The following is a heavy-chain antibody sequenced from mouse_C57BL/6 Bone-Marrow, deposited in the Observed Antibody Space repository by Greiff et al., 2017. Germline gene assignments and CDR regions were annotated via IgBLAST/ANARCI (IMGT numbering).Heavy chain of an antibody. CDR2: IDPTDSYT. V-gene: IGHV1-50*01. CDR1: GYTFTSYW. J-gene: IGHJ3*01. Sequence: VQLQQPGAELVKPGASVKLSCKASGYTFTSYWMQWVKQRPGQGLEWIGEIDPTDSYTNYNQKFKGKATLTVDTSSSTAYMQLRSLTSEDSAVYYCARWGSYGSRLAWFAYWGQGTLVTVSA. CDR3: ARWGSYGSRLAWFAY. D-gene: IGHD1-1*01.